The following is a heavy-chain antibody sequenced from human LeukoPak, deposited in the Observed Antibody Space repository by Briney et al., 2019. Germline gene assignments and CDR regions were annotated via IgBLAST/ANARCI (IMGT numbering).Heavy chain of an antibody. CDR2: IYHSGST. D-gene: IGHD5-12*01. V-gene: IGHV4-30-2*01. CDR1: GGSISSGGYS. J-gene: IGHJ3*02. CDR3: ARKDSGSDAFDI. Sequence: TLSLTCAVSGGSISSGGYSWNGIRQPPGKGLEWIGYIYHSGSTYYNPSLKSRVTISVDRSKNQFSLKLSSVTAADTAVYYCARKDSGSDAFDIWGQGTMVTVSS.